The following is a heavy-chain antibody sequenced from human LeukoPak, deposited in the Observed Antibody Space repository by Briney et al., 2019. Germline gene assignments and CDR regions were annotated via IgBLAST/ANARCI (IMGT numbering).Heavy chain of an antibody. J-gene: IGHJ4*02. CDR1: GFSVSSNY. Sequence: GGSLRLSCAASGFSVSSNYMSWIRQAPRKGLEWVSFIKSDGNTYYADSVKGRFTISRDDSKNTVYLQMNSLRAGDTAIYYCARDSTNWGLYFDYWGQGALVTVSS. V-gene: IGHV3-66*01. CDR3: ARDSTNWGLYFDY. CDR2: IKSDGNT. D-gene: IGHD7-27*01.